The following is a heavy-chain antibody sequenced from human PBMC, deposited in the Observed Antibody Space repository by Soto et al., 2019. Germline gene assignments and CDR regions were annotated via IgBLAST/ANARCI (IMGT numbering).Heavy chain of an antibody. Sequence: EVQLLESGGGLVQPGGSLRLSCAASGVTFSTYAMNWVRQAPGKGLEWVSTISNTGGGTFYAGSVKGRFTISRDNSKNTLCLQMHSLRADDSAIYFCAVGRHKTSGSNTWFDPWGRGTQGTVSS. CDR2: ISNTGGGT. D-gene: IGHD3-22*01. V-gene: IGHV3-23*01. CDR1: GVTFSTYA. J-gene: IGHJ5*02. CDR3: AVGRHKTSGSNTWFDP.